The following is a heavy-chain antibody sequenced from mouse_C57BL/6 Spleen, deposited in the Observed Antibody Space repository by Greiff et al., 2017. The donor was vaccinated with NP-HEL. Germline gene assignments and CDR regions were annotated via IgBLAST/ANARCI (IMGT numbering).Heavy chain of an antibody. J-gene: IGHJ2*01. CDR1: GFTFSDYG. CDR2: ISSGSSTI. CDR3: ARLPGDY. Sequence: EVKLMESGGGLVKPGGSLKLSCAASGFTFSDYGMHWVRQAPEQGLEWVAYISSGSSTIYYADTVKGRFTISRDNAKNTLFLQMTSLRSEDTAMYYCARLPGDYWGQGTTLTVSS. V-gene: IGHV5-17*01.